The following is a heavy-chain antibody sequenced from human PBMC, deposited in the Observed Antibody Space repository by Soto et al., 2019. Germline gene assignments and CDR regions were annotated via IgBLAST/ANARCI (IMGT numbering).Heavy chain of an antibody. V-gene: IGHV5-51*01. D-gene: IGHD3-22*01. CDR1: GFSFTSYW. J-gene: IGHJ6*02. CDR2: IYPGDSET. CDR3: ASPPLLFIVVSGGCNHHDGLSV. Sequence: GESLKISCKGPGFSFTSYWIGWVRPMPGKSLEWMGIIYPGDSETKYSPSFEGQVTISADKSTNTAYLQWSSLKASDTAMNYCASPPLLFIVVSGGCNHHDGLSVRGQGTPVTVSS.